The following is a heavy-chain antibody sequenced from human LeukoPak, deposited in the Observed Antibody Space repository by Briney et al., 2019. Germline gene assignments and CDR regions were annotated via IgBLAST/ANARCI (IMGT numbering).Heavy chain of an antibody. Sequence: GGSLRLSCAASGFTFSGYWMSWVRQAPGKGLEWVANIKQDGSEKYYVDSVKGRFTISRDNSKNTLYLQMNSLRAEDTAVYYCARAGVGYCSGGSCYSGYYYYGMDVWGQGTTVTVSS. CDR3: ARAGVGYCSGGSCYSGYYYYGMDV. D-gene: IGHD2-15*01. CDR2: IKQDGSEK. J-gene: IGHJ6*02. CDR1: GFTFSGYW. V-gene: IGHV3-7*03.